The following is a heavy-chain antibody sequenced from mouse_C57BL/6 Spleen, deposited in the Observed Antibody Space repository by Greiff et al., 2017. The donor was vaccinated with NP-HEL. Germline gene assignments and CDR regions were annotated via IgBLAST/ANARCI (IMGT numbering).Heavy chain of an antibody. CDR1: GFTFSSYA. CDR3: ARDQLGVWFAY. CDR2: ISDGGSYT. Sequence: DVMLVESGGGLVKPGGSLKLSCAASGFTFSSYAMSWVRQTPEKRLEWVATISDGGSYTYYPDNVKGRFTISRDNAKNNLYLQMSHLKSEDTAMYYCARDQLGVWFAYWGQGTLVTVSA. J-gene: IGHJ3*01. D-gene: IGHD3-3*01. V-gene: IGHV5-4*01.